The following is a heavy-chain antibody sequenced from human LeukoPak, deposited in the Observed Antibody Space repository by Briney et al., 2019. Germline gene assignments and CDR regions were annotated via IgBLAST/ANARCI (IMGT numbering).Heavy chain of an antibody. Sequence: KPSETLSLTCAVYGGSFSGYYWSWIRQPPGKGLEWIGESNHSGSTKYNPSLKSRVTISVDTSKNQFSLKLSSVTAADTAVYYCARAVSDYYGSGSYVIWGQGTLVTVSS. D-gene: IGHD3-10*01. CDR1: GGSFSGYY. V-gene: IGHV4-34*01. CDR3: ARAVSDYYGSGSYVI. J-gene: IGHJ1*01. CDR2: SNHSGST.